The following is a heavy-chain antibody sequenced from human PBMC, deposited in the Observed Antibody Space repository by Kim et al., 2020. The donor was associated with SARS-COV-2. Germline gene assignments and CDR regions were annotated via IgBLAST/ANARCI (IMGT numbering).Heavy chain of an antibody. Sequence: SQTLSLTCAISGDRVSSYSAAWNWIRQSPSRGLEWLGRTYYRSKWYNDSAASVKSRITINPDTSRNQFSLQLRSATPEDTAVYYCARVGRTAYGMDVWGQGTTVTVSS. CDR2: TYYRSKWYN. CDR1: GDRVSSYSAA. D-gene: IGHD4-17*01. J-gene: IGHJ6*02. CDR3: ARVGRTAYGMDV. V-gene: IGHV6-1*01.